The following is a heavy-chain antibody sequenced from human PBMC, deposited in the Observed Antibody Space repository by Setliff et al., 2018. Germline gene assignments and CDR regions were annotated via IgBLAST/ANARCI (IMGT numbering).Heavy chain of an antibody. J-gene: IGHJ4*02. CDR3: TRDHPSRMIVVVRAYYYFDY. Sequence: PSETLSLTCTVSGGSISSGSYYWSWIRQPAGKGLEWIGHIYTSGSTNYNPSLKSRVTISVDTSKNQFSLKLSSVTDADPAVYYCTRDHPSRMIVVVRAYYYFDYWGQGTLVTVSS. V-gene: IGHV4-61*09. D-gene: IGHD3-22*01. CDR1: GGSISSGSYY. CDR2: IYTSGST.